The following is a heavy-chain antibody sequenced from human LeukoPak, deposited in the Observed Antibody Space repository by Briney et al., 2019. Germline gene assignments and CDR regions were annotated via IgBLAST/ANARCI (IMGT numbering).Heavy chain of an antibody. Sequence: GSSVKVSCKASGGTFSSYAISWVRQAPGQGLEWMGGIIPIFGTANYAQKFQGRVTITADESTSTAYMELSSLRSEDTAVYYCARDGDTAMAQRDYYYYYGMDVWGQGTTVTVSS. V-gene: IGHV1-69*01. J-gene: IGHJ6*02. CDR2: IIPIFGTA. CDR3: ARDGDTAMAQRDYYYYYGMDV. CDR1: GGTFSSYA. D-gene: IGHD5-18*01.